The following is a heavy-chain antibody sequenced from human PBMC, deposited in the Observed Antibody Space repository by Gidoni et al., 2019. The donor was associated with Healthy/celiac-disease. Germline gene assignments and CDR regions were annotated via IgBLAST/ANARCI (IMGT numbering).Heavy chain of an antibody. CDR3: ARGRPLFGVVIINGMDV. CDR2: INPNSGGT. D-gene: IGHD3-3*01. Sequence: QVQLVQSGAEVKKPGASVKVSCKASGYTFTGYYMHWVRQAPGQGLEWMGWINPNSGGTNYAQKFQGRVTMTRDTSISTAYMELSRLRSDDTAVYYCARGRPLFGVVIINGMDVWGQGTTVTVSS. J-gene: IGHJ6*02. V-gene: IGHV1-2*02. CDR1: GYTFTGYY.